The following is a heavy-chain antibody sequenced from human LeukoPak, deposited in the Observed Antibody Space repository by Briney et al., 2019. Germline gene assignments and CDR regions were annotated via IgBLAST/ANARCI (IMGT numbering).Heavy chain of an antibody. V-gene: IGHV3-72*01. Sequence: GGSLRLSCAASGFTFSDHYMDWVRQAPGKGLEWVGRSRNKANSYTTEYAASVKGRFTISRDDSKNSLYLQMNSLRTEDTAVYYCTRGVRHNSGWDFDYWGQGTLVSVSS. CDR2: SRNKANSYTT. D-gene: IGHD6-19*01. J-gene: IGHJ4*02. CDR3: TRGVRHNSGWDFDY. CDR1: GFTFSDHY.